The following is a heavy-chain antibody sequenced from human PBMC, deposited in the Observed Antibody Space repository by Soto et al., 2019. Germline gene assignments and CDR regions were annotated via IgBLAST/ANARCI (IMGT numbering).Heavy chain of an antibody. V-gene: IGHV3-23*01. Sequence: GGSLRLSCAASGFTFSSYAMSWVRQAPGKGLEWVSAISGSGGSTYYADSVKGRFTISRDNSKNTLYLQMNSLRAEDTAVYYCAKDGDIVVVVAATRGYFDYWGQGTLVTVSS. CDR2: ISGSGGST. J-gene: IGHJ4*02. CDR3: AKDGDIVVVVAATRGYFDY. CDR1: GFTFSSYA. D-gene: IGHD2-15*01.